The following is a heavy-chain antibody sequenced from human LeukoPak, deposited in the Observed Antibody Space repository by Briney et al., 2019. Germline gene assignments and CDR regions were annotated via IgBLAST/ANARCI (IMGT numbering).Heavy chain of an antibody. Sequence: PGGSLRLSCAASGFTFSDHFLDWVRQAPGKGLDWVGRTRNKANSYITEYAASVKGRFIISRDDSKNSLYLQMSSLKTDDTAMYYCASIRGTFGYWGQGTLVTVSS. CDR1: GFTFSDHF. CDR3: ASIRGTFGY. CDR2: TRNKANSYIT. V-gene: IGHV3-72*01. J-gene: IGHJ4*02. D-gene: IGHD1-26*01.